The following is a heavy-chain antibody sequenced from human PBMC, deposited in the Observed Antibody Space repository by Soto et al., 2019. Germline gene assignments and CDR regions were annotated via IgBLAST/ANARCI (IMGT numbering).Heavy chain of an antibody. CDR3: AADSPICGVVMLDQYYMDV. Sequence: QMQLVQSGPEVKKPATSVKVSCKASGFTFTSSAMQRVPQARGQRLEWIGWVVFGSGNTNYAQKFQERVTITRDISTSTAYMELSSLRYEDTAVYYCAADSPICGVVMLDQYYMDVWGNGTTVTVSS. V-gene: IGHV1-58*02. D-gene: IGHD3-3*01. J-gene: IGHJ6*03. CDR1: GFTFTSSA. CDR2: VVFGSGNT.